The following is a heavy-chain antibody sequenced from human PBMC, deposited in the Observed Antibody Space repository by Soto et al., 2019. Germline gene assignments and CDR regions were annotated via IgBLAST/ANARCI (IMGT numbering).Heavy chain of an antibody. V-gene: IGHV3-21*01. D-gene: IGHD2-15*01. CDR1: GFTFSSYS. CDR2: ISSSSSYI. CDR3: ARDRRCSGGSCYSGLSGQYYYYGMDV. Sequence: GGSLRLSCSASGFTFSSYSMNWVRQAPGKGLEWVSSISSSSSYIYYADSVKGRFTISRDNAKNSLYLQMNSLRAEDTAVYYCARDRRCSGGSCYSGLSGQYYYYGMDVWGQGTTVTVSS. J-gene: IGHJ6*02.